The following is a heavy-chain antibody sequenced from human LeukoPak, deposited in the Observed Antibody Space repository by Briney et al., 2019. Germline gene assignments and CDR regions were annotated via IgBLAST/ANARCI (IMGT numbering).Heavy chain of an antibody. CDR3: ARGRYFNYGMDV. Sequence: PGGSLRLSCAASGFTFSSDAMSWVRQAPGKGLEWVSVISGSGGSTNYADSVKGRFTISRDNAKNSLYLQMNSLRAEDTAAYYCARGRYFNYGMDVWGQGTTVTVSS. J-gene: IGHJ6*02. CDR2: ISGSGGST. CDR1: GFTFSSDA. V-gene: IGHV3-23*01. D-gene: IGHD3-9*01.